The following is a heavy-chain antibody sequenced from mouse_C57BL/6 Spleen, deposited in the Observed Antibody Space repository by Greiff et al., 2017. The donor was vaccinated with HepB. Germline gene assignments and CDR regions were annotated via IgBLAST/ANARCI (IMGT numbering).Heavy chain of an antibody. V-gene: IGHV5-12*01. CDR2: ISNGGGST. CDR1: GFTFSDYY. CDR3: ARPYYSNYGYFDV. D-gene: IGHD2-5*01. Sequence: EVQVVESGGGLVQPGGSLKLSCAASGFTFSDYYMYWVRQTPEKRLEWVAYISNGGGSTYYPDTVKGRFTISSDNAKNTLYLQMSRLKSEDTAMYYCARPYYSNYGYFDVWGTGTTVTVSS. J-gene: IGHJ1*03.